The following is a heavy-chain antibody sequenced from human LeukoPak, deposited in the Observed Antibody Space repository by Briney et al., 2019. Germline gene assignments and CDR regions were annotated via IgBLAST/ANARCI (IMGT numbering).Heavy chain of an antibody. Sequence: SETLSLTCTVSGASISSSGYCWGWVRQPPGKGLEWIGSICEGRTTYYIPSLKSRIAISIDTSKSQFSLKLSSVTAADTAVYYCARAMVRAYNPRWFDPWGQGTLVTVSS. V-gene: IGHV4-39*07. D-gene: IGHD3-10*01. CDR3: ARAMVRAYNPRWFDP. J-gene: IGHJ5*02. CDR2: ICEGRTT. CDR1: GASISSSGYC.